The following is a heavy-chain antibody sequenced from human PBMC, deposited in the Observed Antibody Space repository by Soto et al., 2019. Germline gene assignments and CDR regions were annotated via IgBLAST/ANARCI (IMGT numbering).Heavy chain of an antibody. Sequence: PSETLSLTCTVSGGSISSYYWSWIRQPPGKGLEWIGYIYYSGSTNYNPSLKSRVTISVDTSKNQFSLKLSSVTAADTAVYYCARGDCTNGVCYLNYWGQGTLVTVSS. CDR3: ARGDCTNGVCYLNY. CDR2: IYYSGST. D-gene: IGHD2-8*01. J-gene: IGHJ4*02. CDR1: GGSISSYY. V-gene: IGHV4-59*01.